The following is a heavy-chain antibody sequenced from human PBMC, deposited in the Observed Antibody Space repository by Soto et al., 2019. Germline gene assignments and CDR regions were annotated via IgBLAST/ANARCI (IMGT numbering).Heavy chain of an antibody. CDR2: INAGNGNT. D-gene: IGHD2-15*01. J-gene: IGHJ4*02. V-gene: IGHV1-3*01. CDR3: ARDHCSGGSCYSMYVY. CDR1: GYTFTSYA. Sequence: GASVKVSCKASGYTFTSYAMHWVRQAPGQRLEWMGWINAGNGNTKYSQKFQGRVTITTDTSTSTAYMELRSLRSDDTAVYYCARDHCSGGSCYSMYVYWGQGTLVTVSS.